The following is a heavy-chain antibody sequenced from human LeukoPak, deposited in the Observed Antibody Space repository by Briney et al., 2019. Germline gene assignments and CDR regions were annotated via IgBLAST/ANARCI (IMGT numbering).Heavy chain of an antibody. CDR3: TTYLTT. J-gene: IGHJ4*02. D-gene: IGHD4/OR15-4a*01. CDR2: ITSTTDGGTT. V-gene: IGHV3-15*01. CDR1: GFTFSKAW. Sequence: GGSLRLSCAISGFTFSKAWMGWVRQAPGKGLEWVSRITSTTDGGTTDYAAPVRGRFTISRDDSKTTLDLQMNSLKTEDTAVYYCTTYLTTRGQGTLVTVSS.